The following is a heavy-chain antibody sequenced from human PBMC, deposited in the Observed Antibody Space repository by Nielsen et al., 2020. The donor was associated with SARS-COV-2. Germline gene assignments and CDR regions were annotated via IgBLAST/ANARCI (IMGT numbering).Heavy chain of an antibody. V-gene: IGHV3-48*01. J-gene: IGHJ6*02. Sequence: GESLKISCVASGFSFNTYSMNWVRQAPGKGQEWVSYISGGSATIYYADSVKGRFTISRDNVKNSLYLQLSSLSAEDTAVYYCARSPFHRSSWYGMDVWGQGTTVTVSS. CDR1: GFSFNTYS. CDR3: ARSPFHRSSWYGMDV. D-gene: IGHD6-13*01. CDR2: ISGGSATI.